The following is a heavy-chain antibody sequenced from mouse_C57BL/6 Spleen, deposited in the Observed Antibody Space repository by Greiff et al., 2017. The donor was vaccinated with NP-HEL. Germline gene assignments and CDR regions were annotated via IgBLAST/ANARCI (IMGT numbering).Heavy chain of an antibody. CDR1: GYTFTSYW. V-gene: IGHV1-69*01. J-gene: IGHJ4*01. D-gene: IGHD4-1*01. CDR3: ARRLGRGDYYAMDY. CDR2: IDPSDSYT. Sequence: QVQLQQPGAELVMPGASVKLSCKASGYTFTSYWMHWVKQRPGQGLEWIGEIDPSDSYTNYNQKFKGKSTLTVDKSSSTAYMQLSSLTSEDSAVYYCARRLGRGDYYAMDYWGQGTSVTVSS.